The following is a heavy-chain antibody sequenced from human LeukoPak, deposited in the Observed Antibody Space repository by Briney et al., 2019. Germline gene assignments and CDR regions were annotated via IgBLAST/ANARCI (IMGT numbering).Heavy chain of an antibody. J-gene: IGHJ4*02. CDR1: GGSISSSSYY. CDR3: ARSRGLAARLPFDY. D-gene: IGHD6-6*01. Sequence: SESLSLTCTVSGGSISSSSYYWGWIRQPPGKGLEWIGNIYYSGSTYYNPSLKSRVTISVDTSKNQFSLKLSSVTAADTAVYYCARSRGLAARLPFDYWGQGTLVTVSS. CDR2: IYYSGST. V-gene: IGHV4-39*07.